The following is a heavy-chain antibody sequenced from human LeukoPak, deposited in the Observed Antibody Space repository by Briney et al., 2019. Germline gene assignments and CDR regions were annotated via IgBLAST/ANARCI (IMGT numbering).Heavy chain of an antibody. CDR3: AELGTTMIGGV. D-gene: IGHD3-10*02. Sequence: GGSLRLSCAASGLTFSSYEMNWVRQAPGKGLEWVSYISSSGSTIYYADSVKGRFTTSRDNAKNSLYLQMNSLRAEDTAVYYCAELGTTMIGGVWGKGTTVTISS. J-gene: IGHJ6*04. CDR1: GLTFSSYE. CDR2: ISSSGSTI. V-gene: IGHV3-48*03.